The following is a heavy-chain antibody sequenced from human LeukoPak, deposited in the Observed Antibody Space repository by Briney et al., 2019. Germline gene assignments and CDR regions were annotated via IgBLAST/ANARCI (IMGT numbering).Heavy chain of an antibody. CDR2: IIPIFGTA. CDR3: AGILTGTDAPYYYGMDV. CDR1: GGTFSSYA. V-gene: IGHV1-69*05. J-gene: IGHJ6*02. D-gene: IGHD3-9*01. Sequence: SVKVSCKASGGTFSSYAISWVRQAPGQGLEWMGGIIPIFGTANYAQKFQGRVTITTDESTSTAYMELSSLRSEDTAVYYCAGILTGTDAPYYYGMDVWGQGTTVTVSS.